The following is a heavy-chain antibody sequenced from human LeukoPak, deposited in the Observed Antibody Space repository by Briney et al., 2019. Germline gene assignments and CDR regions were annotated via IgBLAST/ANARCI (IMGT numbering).Heavy chain of an antibody. CDR2: ISYSGST. J-gene: IGHJ5*02. Sequence: SETLSLTCTVSGGSISSSNYFWGWIRQPPGKGLEWIGSISYSGSTYYNPSLKSRVAISVDTSKNQFSLKLSSVTAADTAVYYCARGRYSAGDNWFDPWGQGTLVTVSS. CDR3: ARGRYSAGDNWFDP. CDR1: GGSISSSNYF. D-gene: IGHD3-9*01. V-gene: IGHV4-39*01.